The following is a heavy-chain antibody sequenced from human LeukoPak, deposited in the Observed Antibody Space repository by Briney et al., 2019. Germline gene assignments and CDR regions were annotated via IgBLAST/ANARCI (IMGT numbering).Heavy chain of an antibody. CDR3: ARALSQGAGAAVPSAPIDY. CDR1: GLTFSDYV. D-gene: IGHD2-2*01. CDR2: TSYDGSSE. J-gene: IGHJ4*02. Sequence: PGGSLRLSCAASGLTFSDYVLYWVRQAPGKGLEWVAVTSYDGSSEYYTDSVKGRFTVSRDNSRSTLYLQMNSLRVEGTGVYYCARALSQGAGAAVPSAPIDYWGQGTLVTVSS. V-gene: IGHV3-30-3*01.